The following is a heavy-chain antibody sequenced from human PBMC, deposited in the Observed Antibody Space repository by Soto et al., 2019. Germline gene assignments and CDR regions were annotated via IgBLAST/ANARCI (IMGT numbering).Heavy chain of an antibody. V-gene: IGHV3-23*01. CDR3: TNRGGSKVGY. Sequence: EVQLLESGGGLVQPGGSLRLSCAASGFPFSTYAMNWVRQAPGKGLEWVSIISGSGDTTTYADSVKGQFTISRDNSKNTLYLQMDSLRAEDTAVYYCTNRGGSKVGYWGQGTLVTVSS. CDR1: GFPFSTYA. CDR2: ISGSGDTT. J-gene: IGHJ4*02. D-gene: IGHD1-26*01.